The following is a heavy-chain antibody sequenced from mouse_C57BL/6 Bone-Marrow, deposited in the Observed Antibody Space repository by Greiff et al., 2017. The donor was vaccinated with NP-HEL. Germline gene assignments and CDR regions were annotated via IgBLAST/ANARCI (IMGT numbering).Heavy chain of an antibody. V-gene: IGHV14-4*01. J-gene: IGHJ3*01. D-gene: IGHD1-1*02. CDR1: GFNIKDDY. CDR3: TLYYYGGFWFAY. CDR2: IDPENGDT. Sequence: VQLKESGAELVRPGASVKLSCTASGFNIKDDYMHWVKQRPEQGLEWIGWIDPENGDTEYASKFQGKATITADTSSNTAYLQLSSLTSEDTAVYYCTLYYYGGFWFAYWGQGTLVTVSA.